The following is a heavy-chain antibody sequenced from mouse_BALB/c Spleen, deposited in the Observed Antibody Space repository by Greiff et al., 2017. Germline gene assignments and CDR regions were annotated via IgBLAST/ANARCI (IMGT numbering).Heavy chain of an antibody. CDR3: ARGLVSSNYVGVYAMDY. Sequence: EVQGVESGGGLVQPGGSRKLSCAASGFTFSSYAMSWVRQTPEKRLEWVESISSGGSTYYPDSVKVRFTISRDNARNILYLQMSSLRSEDTAMYYCARGLVSSNYVGVYAMDYWGQGTSVTVSS. CDR2: ISSGGST. V-gene: IGHV5-6-5*01. D-gene: IGHD2-5*01. J-gene: IGHJ4*01. CDR1: GFTFSSYA.